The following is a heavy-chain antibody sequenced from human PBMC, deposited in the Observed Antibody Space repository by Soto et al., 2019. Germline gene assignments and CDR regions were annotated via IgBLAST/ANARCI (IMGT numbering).Heavy chain of an antibody. CDR2: ISSSSSTI. CDR1: GFTFSSYS. CDR3: ARDQKVATILYYYYMDV. D-gene: IGHD5-12*01. J-gene: IGHJ6*03. Sequence: SLRLSFAASGFTFSSYSMNWVRQAPGKGLEWVSYISSSSSTIYYADSVKGRFTISRDNAKNSLYLQMNSLRAEDTAVYYCARDQKVATILYYYYMDVWGKGTTVTVSS. V-gene: IGHV3-48*01.